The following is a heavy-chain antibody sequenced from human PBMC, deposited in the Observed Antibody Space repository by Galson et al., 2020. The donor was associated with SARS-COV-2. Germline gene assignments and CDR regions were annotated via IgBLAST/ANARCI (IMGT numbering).Heavy chain of an antibody. J-gene: IGHJ5*02. CDR1: GYTLTELS. CDR3: ATDSPLHRTNWFDP. Sequence: GASVISCKVYGYTLTELSMHWVRQAPGKGLEWMGGFDPEDGETIYAQKFQCRVTMTEDTSTDTAYMELSSLRSEDTAVYYCATDSPLHRTNWFDPWGQGTLVTVSS. CDR2: FDPEDGET. V-gene: IGHV1-24*01.